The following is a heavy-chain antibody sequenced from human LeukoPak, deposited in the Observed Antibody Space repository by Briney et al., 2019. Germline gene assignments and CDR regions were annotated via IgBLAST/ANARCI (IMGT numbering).Heavy chain of an antibody. D-gene: IGHD4-23*01. Sequence: KTGGSLRLSCAASGFTFSSYSMNWVRQAPGKGLEWVSSISSSSYIYYADSVKGRFTISRDNAKNSLYLQMNSLRAEDTAVYYCARGPYGGNFDRGIWGQGTMVTVSS. CDR2: ISSSSYI. CDR3: ARGPYGGNFDRGI. J-gene: IGHJ3*02. CDR1: GFTFSSYS. V-gene: IGHV3-21*01.